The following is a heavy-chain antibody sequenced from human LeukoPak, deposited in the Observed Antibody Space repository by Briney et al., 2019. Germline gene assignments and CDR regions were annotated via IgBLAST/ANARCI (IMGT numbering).Heavy chain of an antibody. CDR2: IYYSGST. V-gene: IGHV4-39*01. Sequence: SETLSLTCTVSGGSISSSSYYWGWIRQPPGKGLEWIGSIYYSGSTYYNPPLKSRVTISVDTSKNQFSLKLSSVTAADTAVYYCATLTIFGVEDFDYWGQGTLVTVSS. CDR3: ATLTIFGVEDFDY. D-gene: IGHD3-3*01. CDR1: GGSISSSSYY. J-gene: IGHJ4*02.